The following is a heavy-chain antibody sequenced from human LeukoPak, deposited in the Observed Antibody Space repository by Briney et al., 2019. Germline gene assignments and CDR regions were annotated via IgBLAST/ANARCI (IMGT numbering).Heavy chain of an antibody. CDR1: GFTFSNYW. D-gene: IGHD1-26*01. Sequence: PGGSLRLSCAASGFTFSNYWMHWVRQAPGKGLVWVSRINSDGINTSYADSVKGRFTISRDNAKNTLNLQMNSLRAEDTAVYYCARARWDDNWFDPWGQGTLVTVSS. CDR3: ARARWDDNWFDP. CDR2: INSDGINT. V-gene: IGHV3-74*01. J-gene: IGHJ5*02.